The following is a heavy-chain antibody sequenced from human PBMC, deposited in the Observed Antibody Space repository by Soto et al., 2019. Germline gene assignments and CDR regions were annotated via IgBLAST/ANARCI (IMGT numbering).Heavy chain of an antibody. CDR1: GFTFSSYG. D-gene: IGHD2-21*02. CDR2: ISYDGTNK. CDR3: ANDSRIVVMTATYDY. J-gene: IGHJ4*02. V-gene: IGHV3-30*18. Sequence: QVQLVESGGGVVEPGRSLRLACAASGFTFSSYGMHWVRQAPGKGLEWVAVISYDGTNKYHADSVKGPFTISRDNPKNTLSQQMNSLLAQDTAVYYWANDSRIVVMTATYDYWGQGTLVTVSS.